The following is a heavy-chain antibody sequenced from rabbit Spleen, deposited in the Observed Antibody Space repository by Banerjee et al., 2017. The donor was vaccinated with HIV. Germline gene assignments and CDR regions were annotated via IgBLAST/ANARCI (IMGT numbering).Heavy chain of an antibody. CDR3: ARGYDDTIIRLDV. CDR2: IYTGSSGST. D-gene: IGHD1-1*01. J-gene: IGHJ3*01. Sequence: QSLEESGGDLVKPEGSLTLTCTASGFSFSSSYYMSWVRQAPGKRPEWIGCIYTGSSGSTYYASWAKGRFTISKTSSTTVTLQMTSLTAADTATYFCARGYDDTIIRLDVWGPGTLVTVS. V-gene: IGHV1S40*01. CDR1: GFSFSSSYY.